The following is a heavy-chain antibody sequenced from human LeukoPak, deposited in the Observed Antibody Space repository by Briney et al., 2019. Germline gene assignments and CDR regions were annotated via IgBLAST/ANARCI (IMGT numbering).Heavy chain of an antibody. Sequence: SETLSLTCTISGGSISSYYWSWIRQPPGKGLEWIGYIYYSGSTNYNPSLKSRVTISVDTSKNQFSLKLSSVTAADTAVYYCASYDYGDHRSFDYWGQGTLVTVSS. CDR2: IYYSGST. J-gene: IGHJ4*02. V-gene: IGHV4-59*08. CDR3: ASYDYGDHRSFDY. CDR1: GGSISSYY. D-gene: IGHD4-17*01.